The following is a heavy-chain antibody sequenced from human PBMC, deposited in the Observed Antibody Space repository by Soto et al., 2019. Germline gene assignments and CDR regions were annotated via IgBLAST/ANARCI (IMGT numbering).Heavy chain of an antibody. CDR1: GGSISSYY. CDR2: IYYSGST. V-gene: IGHV4-59*01. D-gene: IGHD3-3*01. CDR3: ARQSLDYDFWSGYLDYYYYYMDV. Sequence: SETLSLTCTVSGGSISSYYWSWIRQPPGKGLEWIGYIYYSGSTNYNPSLKSRVTISVDTSKNQFSLKLSSVTAADTAVYYCARQSLDYDFWSGYLDYYYYYMDVWGKGTTVTV. J-gene: IGHJ6*03.